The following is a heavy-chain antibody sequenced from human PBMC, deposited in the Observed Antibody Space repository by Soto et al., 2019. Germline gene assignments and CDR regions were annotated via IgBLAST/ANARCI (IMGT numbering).Heavy chain of an antibody. CDR3: ARPPIPWEPSAFHL. V-gene: IGHV1-2*04. CDR1: GYTFTAYY. D-gene: IGHD1-26*01. J-gene: IGHJ3*01. CDR2: VNPHSGAT. Sequence: QEQLVQSGAEVMKPGASVRVSCKASGYTFTAYYVHWLRQAPGQGLEWMGWVNPHSGATVIAQRFLGSVTLTTDTSITPAYMEVTSLTYDDTALYSCARPPIPWEPSAFHLWGHGTLVTVSS.